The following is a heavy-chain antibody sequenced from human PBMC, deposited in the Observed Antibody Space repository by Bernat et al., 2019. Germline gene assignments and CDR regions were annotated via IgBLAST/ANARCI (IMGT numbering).Heavy chain of an antibody. V-gene: IGHV3-21*04. Sequence: EVQLVESGGGLVKPGGSLRLSCAASGFTFSSYSMNWVRQAPGKGLEWVSSISSSSSYIYYADSVKGRFTISRDNAKNSLYLQMNSLRAEDTAVYYCARDRVALLDYMDVWGKGTTVTVSS. CDR1: GFTFSSYS. CDR2: ISSSSSYI. D-gene: IGHD2-15*01. J-gene: IGHJ6*03. CDR3: ARDRVALLDYMDV.